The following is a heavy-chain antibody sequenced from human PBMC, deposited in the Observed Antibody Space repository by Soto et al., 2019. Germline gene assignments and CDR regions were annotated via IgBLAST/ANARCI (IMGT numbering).Heavy chain of an antibody. V-gene: IGHV3-23*01. J-gene: IGHJ4*02. CDR1: GFTFSSYT. CDR3: ARSRIVMIEVVVPDFFAF. Sequence: EVQLLESGGGLVQPGGSLRLSCAASGFTFSSYTMTWVRQAPGKGPEWVSSISGNGESTKYADSVKGRFTISRDNSKNKLQLQRIRLRAEDTAVYYCARSRIVMIEVVVPDFFAFWGQGAVVTVSS. D-gene: IGHD3-22*01. CDR2: ISGNGEST.